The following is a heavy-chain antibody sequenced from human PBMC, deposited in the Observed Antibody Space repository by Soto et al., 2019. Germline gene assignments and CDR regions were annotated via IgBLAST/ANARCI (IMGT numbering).Heavy chain of an antibody. J-gene: IGHJ5*02. CDR2: IDPSGGGT. Sequence: QVQLVQSGAEVKKPGASVKVSCKASGYTFTNYYMHWVRQAPGQGLEWMGIIDPSGGGTSYAQKCKGRLTMTRDTSTSTVYMELSRLRSEATAVYYCARDRVDCSGGNCWRSVEDTWGQGTLVTVSS. D-gene: IGHD2-15*01. CDR1: GYTFTNYY. V-gene: IGHV1-46*01. CDR3: ARDRVDCSGGNCWRSVEDT.